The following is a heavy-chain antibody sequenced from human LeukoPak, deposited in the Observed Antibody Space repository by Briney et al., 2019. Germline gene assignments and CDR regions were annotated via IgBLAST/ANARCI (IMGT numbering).Heavy chain of an antibody. CDR1: GFTFSSYA. V-gene: IGHV3-30-3*01. CDR3: ARDQSGLWFGELLYGMDV. J-gene: IGHJ6*02. CDR2: ISYDGSNK. Sequence: GGSLRLSCAASGFTFSSYAMPWVRQAPGKGLEWVAVISYDGSNKYYADSVKGRFTISRDNSKNTLYLQMNSLRAEDTAVYYCARDQSGLWFGELLYGMDVWGQGTTVTVSS. D-gene: IGHD3-10*01.